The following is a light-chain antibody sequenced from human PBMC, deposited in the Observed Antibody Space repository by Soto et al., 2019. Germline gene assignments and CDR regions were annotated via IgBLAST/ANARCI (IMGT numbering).Light chain of an antibody. CDR3: QQYNLWPPWT. CDR1: QSVSSN. J-gene: IGKJ1*01. Sequence: EIVMTQSPATLSVSPGERATLSCRASQSVSSNLAWYQQKPGQAPRLLVYGASTRATGVPARFSGSGSVTEFTLTISSLQSEDFAVYYCQQYNLWPPWTFGQGTKVEIK. CDR2: GAS. V-gene: IGKV3-15*01.